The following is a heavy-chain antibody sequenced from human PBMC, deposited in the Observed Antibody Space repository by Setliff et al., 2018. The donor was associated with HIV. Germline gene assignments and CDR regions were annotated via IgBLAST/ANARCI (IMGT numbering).Heavy chain of an antibody. CDR3: AREDCSGGSCYGSDY. J-gene: IGHJ4*02. V-gene: IGHV1-46*01. CDR1: GYTFTSYY. D-gene: IGHD2-15*01. Sequence: ASVKVSCKASGYTFTSYYMHWVRQAPGQGLEWMGIINPSGGSTSYAQKSQGRVTMTRDTSTSTVYMELSSLRSEDTAVYYCAREDCSGGSCYGSDYWGQGTLVTVSS. CDR2: INPSGGST.